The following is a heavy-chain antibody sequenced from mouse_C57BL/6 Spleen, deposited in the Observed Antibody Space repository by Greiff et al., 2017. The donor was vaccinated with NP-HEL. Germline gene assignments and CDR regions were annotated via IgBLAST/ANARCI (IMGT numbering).Heavy chain of an antibody. J-gene: IGHJ2*01. CDR3: ARGSTTVEYDFDY. CDR1: GYTFTDYN. V-gene: IGHV1-22*01. D-gene: IGHD1-1*01. CDR2: INPNNGGT. Sequence: EVQLQQSGPELVKPGASVKMSCKASGYTFTDYNMHWVKQSHGKSLEWIGYINPNNGGTSYNQKFKGKATLTVNKSSSTAYMELRSLTSEDSAVYYCARGSTTVEYDFDYWGQGTTLTVSS.